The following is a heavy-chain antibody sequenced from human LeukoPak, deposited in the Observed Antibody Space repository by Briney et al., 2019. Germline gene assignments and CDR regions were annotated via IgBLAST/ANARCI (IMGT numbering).Heavy chain of an antibody. V-gene: IGHV3-23*01. D-gene: IGHD1-26*01. CDR2: ISNNGGYT. Sequence: PGGSLRLSCAASGFTFSSSAMSWVRQAPGKGLEWVSAISNNGGYTYYADSVQGRFTISRDNTKSTLCLQMNSLRAEDTAVYYCAIRARSGSYWNFDYWGQGTLVTVSS. CDR3: AIRARSGSYWNFDY. J-gene: IGHJ4*02. CDR1: GFTFSSSA.